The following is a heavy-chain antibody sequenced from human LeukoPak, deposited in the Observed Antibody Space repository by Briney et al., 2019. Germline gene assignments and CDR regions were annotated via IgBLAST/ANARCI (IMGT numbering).Heavy chain of an antibody. CDR2: MNPNSGNT. CDR1: GGTFSSYA. Sequence: ASVKVSCKASGGTFSSYAISWVRQAPGQGLEWMGGMNPNSGNTGYAQKFQGRVTIMRNTSISTAYMDLSSLRCEDTGVYYCTRGYSSSWYGYYMDVWGKGTTVTVSS. V-gene: IGHV1-8*03. D-gene: IGHD6-13*01. CDR3: TRGYSSSWYGYYMDV. J-gene: IGHJ6*03.